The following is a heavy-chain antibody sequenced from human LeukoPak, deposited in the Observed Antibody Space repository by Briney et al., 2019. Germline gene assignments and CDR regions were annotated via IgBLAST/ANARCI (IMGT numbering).Heavy chain of an antibody. D-gene: IGHD3-10*01. CDR2: INPNSGGT. J-gene: IGHJ4*02. V-gene: IGHV1-2*02. CDR3: ASGEYGSGSSYYFDY. CDR1: GYTFTGYY. Sequence: ASVNVSCKASGYTFTGYYMHWVRQAPGQGLEWMGWINPNSGGTNYAQKFQGRVTMTRDTSISTAYMELSRLRSDDTAVYYCASGEYGSGSSYYFDYWGQGTLVTVSS.